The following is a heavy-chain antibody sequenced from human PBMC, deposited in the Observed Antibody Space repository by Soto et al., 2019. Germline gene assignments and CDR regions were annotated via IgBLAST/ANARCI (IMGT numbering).Heavy chain of an antibody. CDR2: VSHDGSNK. V-gene: IGHV3-30-3*01. CDR1: GFSFSSCA. D-gene: IGHD6-19*01. Sequence: QVQLVESGGGVVQPGRSLRLSCAASGFSFSSCAMHWVRQAPGKGLEWVAVVSHDGSNKYYADSVKGRVTISRDNSINTVHLQMNSLRAEDTAVYYCARVSIAVAGIAYYFDYWGQGTLVTVSS. CDR3: ARVSIAVAGIAYYFDY. J-gene: IGHJ4*02.